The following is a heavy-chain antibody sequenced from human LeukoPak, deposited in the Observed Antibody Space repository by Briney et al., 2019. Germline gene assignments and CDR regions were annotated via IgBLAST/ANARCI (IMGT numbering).Heavy chain of an antibody. D-gene: IGHD6-19*01. Sequence: GASVKVSCKASGYTFTSYYMHWVRQAPGQGLEWMGWINPNSGGTNYAQKFQGRVTMTRDTSISTAYMELSRLRSDDTAVYYCARDFGGAVAGDFDYWGQGTLVTVSS. CDR1: GYTFTSYY. CDR3: ARDFGGAVAGDFDY. V-gene: IGHV1-2*02. CDR2: INPNSGGT. J-gene: IGHJ4*02.